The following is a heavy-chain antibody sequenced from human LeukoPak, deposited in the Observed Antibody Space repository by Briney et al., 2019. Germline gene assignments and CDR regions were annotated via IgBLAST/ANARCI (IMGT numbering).Heavy chain of an antibody. Sequence: SETLSLTCTVSGGSISSSSYYWGWIRQPPGKGLEWIGSIYYSGSTYYNPSLKSRVTISVDTSKNQFSLKLSSVTAADTAVYYCARHTRHRRAFDIWGQGAMVTVSS. CDR1: GGSISSSSYY. V-gene: IGHV4-39*01. CDR2: IYYSGST. J-gene: IGHJ3*02. D-gene: IGHD1-1*01. CDR3: ARHTRHRRAFDI.